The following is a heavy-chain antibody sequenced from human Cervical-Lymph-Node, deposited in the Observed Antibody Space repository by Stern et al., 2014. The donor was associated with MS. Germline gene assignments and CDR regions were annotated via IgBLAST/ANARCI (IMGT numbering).Heavy chain of an antibody. CDR2: IFPVFGKP. CDR3: ALSSETSDRWYSLGYDL. V-gene: IGHV1-69*01. D-gene: IGHD6-13*01. Sequence: VQLVESGAEVTKPGSSVKVSCKASGGTFSKFPSSWVRQAPGQGLEWMGGIFPVFGKPTYAQEFRCRVTITADVSTSTVYMELSSLRSDDTAVYYCALSSETSDRWYSLGYDLWGQGTLVTVSS. J-gene: IGHJ5*02. CDR1: GGTFSKFP.